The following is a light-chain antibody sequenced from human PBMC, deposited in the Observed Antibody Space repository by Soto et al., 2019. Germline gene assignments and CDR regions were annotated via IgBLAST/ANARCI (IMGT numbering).Light chain of an antibody. J-gene: IGKJ1*01. Sequence: DIQMTQSPSTRSAFVGDRVTITCRASQSIGSWLAWYQQKPGKAPKLLIYKASSLESGVPSRFSGSGSGTEFTLTISSLQPEDFGTYYCQQYDTYRAFGQGTKVEIK. V-gene: IGKV1-5*03. CDR1: QSIGSW. CDR3: QQYDTYRA. CDR2: KAS.